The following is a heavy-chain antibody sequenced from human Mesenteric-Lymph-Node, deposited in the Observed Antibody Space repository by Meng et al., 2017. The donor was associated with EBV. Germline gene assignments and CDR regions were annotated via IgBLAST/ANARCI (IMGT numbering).Heavy chain of an antibody. CDR3: ARGYGSGHL. CDR1: GGSFSGYY. V-gene: IGHV4-34*01. J-gene: IGHJ4*02. Sequence: VQLQQWGAGLLKPSETLSLTCAVYGGSFSGYYWSWIRQPPGKGLEWIGEINHSGSTNYNPSLKSRVTISVDTSKNQFSLKLSSVTATDTAVYYCARGYGSGHLWGQGTLVTVSS. D-gene: IGHD3-10*01. CDR2: INHSGST.